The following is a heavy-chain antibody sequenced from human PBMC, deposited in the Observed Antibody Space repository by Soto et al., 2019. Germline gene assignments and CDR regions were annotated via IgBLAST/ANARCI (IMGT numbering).Heavy chain of an antibody. Sequence: GEALKISCKGSGYNLSSYWIGRVPQLPGKGLEWMGIIYPGDSDTRYSPSFQGQVTISADKSISTAYLQWSSLKASDTAMYYCARRTVAGTNWFDPWGQGTLVTVSS. J-gene: IGHJ5*02. CDR3: ARRTVAGTNWFDP. V-gene: IGHV5-51*01. CDR1: GYNLSSYW. CDR2: IYPGDSDT. D-gene: IGHD6-19*01.